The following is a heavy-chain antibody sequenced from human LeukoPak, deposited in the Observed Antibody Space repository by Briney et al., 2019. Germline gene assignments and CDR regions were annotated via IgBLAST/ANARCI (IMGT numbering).Heavy chain of an antibody. CDR2: INWNGGST. CDR1: GFTFEDYG. D-gene: IGHD6-6*01. J-gene: IGHJ4*02. V-gene: IGHV3-20*04. Sequence: GGSLRLSCAASGFTFEDYGMSWVRQAPGKGLEWVSGINWNGGSTGYADSVKGRFTISRDNAMNSLYLQMNSLRAEDTALYYCARGLNRRIAARWVGAHDYWGQGTLVTVSS. CDR3: ARGLNRRIAARWVGAHDY.